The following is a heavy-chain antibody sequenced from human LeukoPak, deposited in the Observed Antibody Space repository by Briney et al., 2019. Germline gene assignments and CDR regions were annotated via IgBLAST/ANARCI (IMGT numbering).Heavy chain of an antibody. J-gene: IGHJ5*02. CDR1: GGSISGYY. CDR2: INHSGST. Sequence: PSETLSLTCTVSGGSISGYYWSWIRQPPGKGLEWIGEINHSGSTTYNPSLKSRVTISVDTSKNQFSLKLSYVTAADTAVYYCARPLMYYYGSETYFWFDPWGQGTLVTVSS. V-gene: IGHV4-34*01. D-gene: IGHD3-10*01. CDR3: ARPLMYYYGSETYFWFDP.